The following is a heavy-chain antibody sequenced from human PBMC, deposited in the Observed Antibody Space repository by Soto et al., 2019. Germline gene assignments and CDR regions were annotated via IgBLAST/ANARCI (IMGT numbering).Heavy chain of an antibody. CDR2: IWYDGSNK. J-gene: IGHJ3*02. V-gene: IGHV3-33*01. CDR3: ARDPGGSSWYPDAFGI. Sequence: GGSLRLSCAASGFTFSSYGMHWVRQAPGKGLEWVAVIWYDGSNKYYADSVKGRFTISRDNSKNTLYLQMNSLRAEDTAVYYCARDPGGSSWYPDAFGIWGQGTMVTVSS. CDR1: GFTFSSYG. D-gene: IGHD6-13*01.